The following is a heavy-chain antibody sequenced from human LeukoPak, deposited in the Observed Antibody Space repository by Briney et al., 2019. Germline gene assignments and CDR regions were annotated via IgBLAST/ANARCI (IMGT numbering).Heavy chain of an antibody. Sequence: ASVKVSCKASGGTFSSYAISWVRQAPGQGLEWMGGILPIFGTANYAQKFQGRVTITTDESTSTAYMELSSLRSEDTAVYYCARVLYDSSGFDAFDIWGQGTMVTVSS. J-gene: IGHJ3*02. CDR3: ARVLYDSSGFDAFDI. CDR1: GGTFSSYA. V-gene: IGHV1-69*05. CDR2: ILPIFGTA. D-gene: IGHD3-22*01.